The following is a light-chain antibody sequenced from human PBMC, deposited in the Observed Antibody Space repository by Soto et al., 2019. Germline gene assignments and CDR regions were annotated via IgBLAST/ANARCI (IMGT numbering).Light chain of an antibody. V-gene: IGKV1D-16*01. Sequence: DIQMTQSPSSVSASVGDRVTITCRASQDITTWLTWYQQKPGKAPKLLIYVASSLESGVPSRFSGSGSGTDFSLTISSLQPEDVATYYCQQYNSYSQVTFGQGTKVDIK. CDR3: QQYNSYSQVT. CDR1: QDITTW. CDR2: VAS. J-gene: IGKJ1*01.